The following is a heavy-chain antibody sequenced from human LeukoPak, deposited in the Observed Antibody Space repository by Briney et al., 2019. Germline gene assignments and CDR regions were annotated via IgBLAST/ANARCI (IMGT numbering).Heavy chain of an antibody. CDR1: GFTVSSNS. J-gene: IGHJ4*02. CDR3: AKELGYVWGTYRYYYFDY. CDR2: ISGSGGST. Sequence: GGSLRLSCTVSGFTVSSNSMSWVRQAPGKGLEWVSAISGSGGSTYYADSVKGRFTISRDNSKNTLYLQMNSLRAEDTAVYYCAKELGYVWGTYRYYYFDYWGQGTLVTVSS. V-gene: IGHV3-23*01. D-gene: IGHD3-16*02.